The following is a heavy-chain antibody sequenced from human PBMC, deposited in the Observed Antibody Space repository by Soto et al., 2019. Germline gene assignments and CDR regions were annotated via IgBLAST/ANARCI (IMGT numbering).Heavy chain of an antibody. J-gene: IGHJ4*02. Sequence: EVQLLESGEAFVQLGGPLRLSCAAPGFTFSNEALTWFRQAQGKGWEWVSAITSSGSSTYYAESVKGRFTISRDNSKSTLYLQMNSLRAEDTATYYCAKGAEGYVVSSLDYWGQGTLVTVSS. D-gene: IGHD5-12*01. V-gene: IGHV3-23*01. CDR1: GFTFSNEA. CDR2: ITSSGSST. CDR3: AKGAEGYVVSSLDY.